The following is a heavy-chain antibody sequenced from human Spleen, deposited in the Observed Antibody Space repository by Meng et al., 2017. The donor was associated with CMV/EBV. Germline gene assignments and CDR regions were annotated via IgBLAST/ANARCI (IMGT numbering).Heavy chain of an antibody. CDR3: TTGHGTDY. Sequence: GESLKISCAASGFTFDDYGMSWVRQAPGKGLEWVGRIKSKTDGGTTDYAAPVKGRFTISRDDSKNTLYLQMNSLKTEDTAVYYCTTGHGTDYWGQGTLVTVSS. CDR1: GFTFDDYG. CDR2: IKSKTDGGTT. J-gene: IGHJ4*02. D-gene: IGHD1-1*01. V-gene: IGHV3-15*01.